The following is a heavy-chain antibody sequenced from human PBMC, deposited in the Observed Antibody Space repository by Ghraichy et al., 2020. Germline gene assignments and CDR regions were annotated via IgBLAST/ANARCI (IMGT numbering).Heavy chain of an antibody. Sequence: SETLSLTCAVYGGSLSGYYWRWSWIRQPPGKGLEWIGEVNHSGSPNSNPSLKSRVIISVDTSKNQFSLKLNYVTAADTAVYYCARGKWEDFTFYHSYYMNAWGRGTPVTVSS. CDR2: VNHSGSP. CDR3: ARGKWEDFTFYHSYYMNA. CDR1: GGSLSGYY. D-gene: IGHD2/OR15-2a*01. V-gene: IGHV4-34*01. J-gene: IGHJ6*03.